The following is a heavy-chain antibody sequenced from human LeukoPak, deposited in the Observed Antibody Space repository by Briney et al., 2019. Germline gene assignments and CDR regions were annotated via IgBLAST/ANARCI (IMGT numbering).Heavy chain of an antibody. CDR3: AKDYDFLSGYYFDY. Sequence: SRSCSSTYYPASVTVLFTISRDNSKNRLYMQMNSLRAEETAVYYCAKDYDFLSGYYFDYWGQGTLVTVSS. V-gene: IGHV3-23*01. J-gene: IGHJ4*02. CDR2: SRSCSST. D-gene: IGHD3-3*01.